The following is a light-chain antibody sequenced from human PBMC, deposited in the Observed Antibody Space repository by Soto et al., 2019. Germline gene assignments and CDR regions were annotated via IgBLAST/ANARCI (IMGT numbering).Light chain of an antibody. CDR3: QQFSSYST. J-gene: IGKJ1*01. V-gene: IGKV1-5*01. CDR1: QSIDNW. Sequence: DIEMTQSPSTLSASVGDRVTITCRASQSIDNWLAWYQQKPGKAPKLLIYAASTLETGVPSRFSGSGSGTEFTLTIKSLQPDDFATYYCQQFSSYSTFGQGTRWISN. CDR2: AAS.